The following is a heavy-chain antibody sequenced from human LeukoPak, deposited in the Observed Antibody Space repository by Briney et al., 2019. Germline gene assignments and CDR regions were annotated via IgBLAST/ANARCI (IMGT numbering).Heavy chain of an antibody. V-gene: IGHV3-30*03. D-gene: IGHD6-19*01. CDR2: ISYDGSNK. CDR1: GFTFSNYG. CDR3: VYQSLGAVE. J-gene: IGHJ4*02. Sequence: GMSLRLSCAASGFTFSNYGMHWPRQAPGKGLEGVAVISYDGSNKYYADSVKGRFTISRDNSKNTLYLQMNSLRTEDTAVYYCVYQSLGAVEWGQGTLVTVSS.